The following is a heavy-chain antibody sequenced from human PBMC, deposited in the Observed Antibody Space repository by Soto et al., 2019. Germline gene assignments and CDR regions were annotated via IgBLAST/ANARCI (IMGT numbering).Heavy chain of an antibody. CDR2: ISGSGGST. CDR3: ATQARALGYGSGGSCFHDAFDI. Sequence: EVQLLESGGGLVQPGGSLRLSCAASGFTFSSYAMSWVRHAPGKGLEWVSAISGSGGSTYYADSVKGQFTISRDNSRNTRYLQMNSRRAADTAVYYCATQARALGYGSGGSCFHDAFDIWGQGTMVTVSS. CDR1: GFTFSSYA. J-gene: IGHJ3*02. D-gene: IGHD2-15*01. V-gene: IGHV3-23*01.